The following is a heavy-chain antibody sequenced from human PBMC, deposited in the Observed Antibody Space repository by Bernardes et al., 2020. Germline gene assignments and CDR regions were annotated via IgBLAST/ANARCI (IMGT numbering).Heavy chain of an antibody. Sequence: WESLRLTCTVSGGSISSNSYYWGWIPQPKGKGLEWIGSIYYSGSTYYNPSLKSRVTISVDTSKNQFSLKLSSVTAADTAVYYCARGRHTMVRGVATDYGMDVWGQGTTVTVSS. J-gene: IGHJ6*02. V-gene: IGHV4-39*01. CDR2: IYYSGST. CDR3: ARGRHTMVRGVATDYGMDV. D-gene: IGHD3-10*01. CDR1: GGSISSNSYY.